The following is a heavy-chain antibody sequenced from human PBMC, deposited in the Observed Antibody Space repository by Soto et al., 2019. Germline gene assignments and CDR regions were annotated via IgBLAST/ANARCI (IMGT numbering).Heavy chain of an antibody. J-gene: IGHJ3*01. CDR3: SISSWSSETFDV. CDR1: GGTFNTYT. Sequence: QVHLIQSGAEVKKPGSSVKVSCKAAGGTFNTYTLIWVRQAPGHGLEWMGRIIPMLTVTNSAQKFQGRLSLTAEKSTGTTFMELTSLRSDDTAVYYCSISSWSSETFDVWGQGTMVTVSS. CDR2: IIPMLTVT. V-gene: IGHV1-69*02. D-gene: IGHD6-13*01.